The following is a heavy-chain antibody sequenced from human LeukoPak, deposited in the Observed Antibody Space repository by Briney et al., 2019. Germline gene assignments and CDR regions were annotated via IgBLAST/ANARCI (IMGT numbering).Heavy chain of an antibody. Sequence: GGSLRLSCAASGFTFSSYSMNWVRQAPGKGLEWVSYISSSSSTIYYADSVKGRFTISRDNAKNSLYLQMNSLRAEDTAVYYCARETHGVNFDYWGQGTLVTVSS. V-gene: IGHV3-48*04. CDR1: GFTFSSYS. CDR2: ISSSSSTI. CDR3: ARETHGVNFDY. J-gene: IGHJ4*02. D-gene: IGHD4-17*01.